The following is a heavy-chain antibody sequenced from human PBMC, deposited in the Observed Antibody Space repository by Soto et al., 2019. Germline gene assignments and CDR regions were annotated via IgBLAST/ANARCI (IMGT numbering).Heavy chain of an antibody. CDR1: GGSISSYY. J-gene: IGHJ6*02. Sequence: SETLSLTCTVSGGSISSYYWSWIRQPPGKGLEWIGYIYYSGSTNYNPSLKSRVTISVDTSKNQFSLKLSSVTAADTAVYYCERDGRPPPLGYSSYYGMGVWGQGPRATVSS. V-gene: IGHV4-59*01. CDR3: ERDGRPPPLGYSSYYGMGV. CDR2: IYYSGST.